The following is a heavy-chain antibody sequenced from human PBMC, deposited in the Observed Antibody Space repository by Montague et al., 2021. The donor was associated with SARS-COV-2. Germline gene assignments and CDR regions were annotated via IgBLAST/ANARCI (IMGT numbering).Heavy chain of an antibody. CDR2: VYYSGCT. J-gene: IGHJ2*01. CDR1: GGSINSYY. Sequence: SETLSLTCTVSGGSINSYYWNWIRQSPGKGLARIGYVYYSGCTSYSPSLSGRVIISADTSKSQISLRLNSLRAEDTAVYYCAGDRRRFWQFDLWGRGTLVTGS. CDR3: AGDRRRFWQFDL. V-gene: IGHV4-59*12.